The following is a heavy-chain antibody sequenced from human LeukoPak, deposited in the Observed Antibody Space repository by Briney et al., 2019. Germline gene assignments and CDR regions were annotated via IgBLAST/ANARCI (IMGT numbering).Heavy chain of an antibody. CDR1: GYPFTGYY. V-gene: IGHV1-2*02. Sequence: ASVKVSCQASGYPFTGYYMHWVRQAPGQGGEWMGWVNPKSGGTNYTQKVQGRGTMTRDTSISTAYMELSRLTSDDTAVYYCARDRWGSYSRAYYYYYMDVWGKGTTVTISS. D-gene: IGHD1-26*01. CDR2: VNPKSGGT. J-gene: IGHJ6*03. CDR3: ARDRWGSYSRAYYYYYMDV.